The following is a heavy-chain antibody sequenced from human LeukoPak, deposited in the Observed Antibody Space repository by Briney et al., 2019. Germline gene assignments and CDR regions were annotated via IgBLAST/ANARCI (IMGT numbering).Heavy chain of an antibody. J-gene: IGHJ4*02. Sequence: GGSLRLSCAASGFTVSSYAMHWVRQPIGKGLEWVSALGTAGDTFYPGSVKGRFTISRENAKNSLYLQMNSLRAEDTAMYYCARQKQSHGNFDYWGQGTLVTVSS. D-gene: IGHD1-26*01. CDR2: LGTAGDT. CDR3: ARQKQSHGNFDY. V-gene: IGHV3-13*01. CDR1: GFTVSSYA.